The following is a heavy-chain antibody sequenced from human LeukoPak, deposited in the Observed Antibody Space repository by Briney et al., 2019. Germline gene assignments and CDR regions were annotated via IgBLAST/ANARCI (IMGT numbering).Heavy chain of an antibody. CDR3: AREVTPYY. CDR2: IKQDGSEK. D-gene: IGHD2-21*02. Sequence: AGGSLRLSCAASGITFSSYAMNWVRQAPGKGLEWVANIKQDGSEKYYVDSVKGRFTISRDNAKNSLYLQMNSLRAEDTAVYYCAREVTPYYWGQGTLVTVSS. J-gene: IGHJ4*02. CDR1: GITFSSYA. V-gene: IGHV3-7*01.